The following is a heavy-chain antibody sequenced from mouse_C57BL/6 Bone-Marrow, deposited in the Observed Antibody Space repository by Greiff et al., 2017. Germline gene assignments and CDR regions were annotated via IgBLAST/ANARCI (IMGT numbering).Heavy chain of an antibody. CDR2: IWSDGST. J-gene: IGHJ1*03. V-gene: IGHV2-6-1*01. D-gene: IGHD2-4*01. Sequence: VKLVESGPGLVAPSQSLSITCTVSGFSFTSYGVHWVRQPPGKGLEWLVVIWSDGSTTYTYAIITNLSITKANSNSQVCLKMNRLQTDGTAMYYGARHQDDDGGDWYFDVWGTGTTGTVSS. CDR3: ARHQDDDGGDWYFDV. CDR1: GFSFTSYG.